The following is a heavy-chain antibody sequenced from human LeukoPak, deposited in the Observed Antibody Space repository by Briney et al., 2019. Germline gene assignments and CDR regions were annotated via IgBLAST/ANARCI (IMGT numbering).Heavy chain of an antibody. V-gene: IGHV1-24*01. D-gene: IGHD2-2*01. CDR1: GYTRTELS. CDR2: FDPEDGET. CDR3: ATLAGSGVVPAAYFDY. J-gene: IGHJ4*02. Sequence: GASVKVSCKVSGYTRTELSMHWVRQAPGKGLEWMGGFDPEDGETIYAQKFQGRVTMTEDTSTDTAYMELSSLRSEDTAVYYCATLAGSGVVPAAYFDYWGQGTLVTVSS.